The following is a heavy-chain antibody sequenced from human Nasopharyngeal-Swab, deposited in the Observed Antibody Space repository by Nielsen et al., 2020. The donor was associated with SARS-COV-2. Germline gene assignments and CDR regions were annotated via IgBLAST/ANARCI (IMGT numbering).Heavy chain of an antibody. J-gene: IGHJ6*02. D-gene: IGHD6-13*01. Sequence: GESLKISCAASGFTFSSYWVHWVRQAPGKGLVWVSRINSGGSSTSYADSVKGRFTISRDNAKNTLYLQMNSLRAEDTAVYYCARSRKLMDVWGQGTTVTVSS. CDR3: ARSRKLMDV. CDR2: INSGGSST. V-gene: IGHV3-74*01. CDR1: GFTFSSYW.